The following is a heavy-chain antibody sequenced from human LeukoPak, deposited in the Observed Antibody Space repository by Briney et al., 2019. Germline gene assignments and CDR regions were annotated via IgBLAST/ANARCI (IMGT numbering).Heavy chain of an antibody. CDR2: VSYSGST. CDR1: GGSISSSNYY. Sequence: SETLSLTCTVSGGSISSSNYYWGWIRQPPGKGLEWIESVSYSGSTYYNPSLKSRVTMSGDTSKNQFSLKLSSVTAADTAVYYCAHGDSVVTFDIWGQGTMVTVSS. V-gene: IGHV4-39*07. CDR3: AHGDSVVTFDI. J-gene: IGHJ3*02. D-gene: IGHD4-17*01.